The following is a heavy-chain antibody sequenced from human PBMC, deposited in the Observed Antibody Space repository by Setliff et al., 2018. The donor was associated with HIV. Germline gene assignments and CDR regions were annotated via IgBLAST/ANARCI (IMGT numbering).Heavy chain of an antibody. J-gene: IGHJ3*02. CDR1: DFSFSSYS. CDR2: ISYDGSDK. CDR3: ASESGGRDDAFDI. V-gene: IGHV3-30*04. Sequence: GGSLRLSCVASDFSFSSYSIHWVRQAPGKGLEWVAVISYDGSDKYYADSVKGRFTISRDNSKNTLYLQMSSLRSEDTAVYYCASESGGRDDAFDIWGQGTMVTVSS. D-gene: IGHD2-15*01.